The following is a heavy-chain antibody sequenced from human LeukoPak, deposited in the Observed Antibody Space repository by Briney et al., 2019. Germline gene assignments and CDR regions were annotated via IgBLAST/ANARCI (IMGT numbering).Heavy chain of an antibody. D-gene: IGHD6-13*01. V-gene: IGHV3-7*01. Sequence: PGGSLRLSCAASRFTFSSYAMHWVRQAPGKGLEWVANIKEDGSDKYYVDSVKGRFTISRDNAKKSLYLQMNSLRAEDTAIYYCARGAMAAAGYWGQGTLVTVSS. J-gene: IGHJ4*02. CDR1: RFTFSSYA. CDR2: IKEDGSDK. CDR3: ARGAMAAAGY.